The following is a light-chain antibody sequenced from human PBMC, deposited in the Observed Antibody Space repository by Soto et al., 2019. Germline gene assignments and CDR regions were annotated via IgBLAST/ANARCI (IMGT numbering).Light chain of an antibody. CDR1: QSGDPF. CDR3: QQRTT. J-gene: IGKJ2*01. Sequence: EIVLTQSPATLSLSPGERATLSCSSSQSGDPFLPWYQQKGGQAPRLLIYDASKRATDIPPRFSGSASGTDFTLTISSLEPEDFAVYYCQQRTTFGQGTKLEI. CDR2: DAS. V-gene: IGKV3-11*01.